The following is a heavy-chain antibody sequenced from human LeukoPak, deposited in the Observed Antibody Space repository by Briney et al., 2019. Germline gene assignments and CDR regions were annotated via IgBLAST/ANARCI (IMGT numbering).Heavy chain of an antibody. Sequence: PGRSLRLSCAASGFIFRNYAIHWVRQAPGKGLEWVATISSSGSLTYYADSVKGRFTISRDNSRTTLDLQMNSLRPEDTAVYYCARDYVVRLGDYMDVWGNGTTVIVSS. CDR3: ARDYVVRLGDYMDV. V-gene: IGHV3-30*01. CDR2: ISSSGSLT. CDR1: GFIFRNYA. J-gene: IGHJ6*03. D-gene: IGHD3-10*01.